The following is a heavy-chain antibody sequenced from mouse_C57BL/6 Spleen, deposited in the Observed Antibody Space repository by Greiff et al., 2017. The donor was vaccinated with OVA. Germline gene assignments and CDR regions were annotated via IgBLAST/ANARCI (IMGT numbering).Heavy chain of an antibody. CDR1: GYTFTDYY. CDR2: INPNNGGT. Sequence: EVKVVESGPELVKPGASVKISCKASGYTFTDYYMNWVKQSHGQSLEWIGDINPNNGGTSYNQKFKGKATLTVDKSSSTAYMELRSLTSEDSAVYYCARGDYDFDVWGTGTTVTVSS. V-gene: IGHV1-26*01. J-gene: IGHJ1*03. D-gene: IGHD1-1*01. CDR3: ARGDYDFDV.